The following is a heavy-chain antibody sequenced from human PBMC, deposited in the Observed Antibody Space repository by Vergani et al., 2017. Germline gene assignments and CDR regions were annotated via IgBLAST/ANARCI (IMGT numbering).Heavy chain of an antibody. D-gene: IGHD2-2*01. Sequence: QVQLVESGGGVVQPGRSLRLSCAASGFTFSSYGMHWVCQAPGKGLGWVAVIWYDGSNKYYADSVKGRFTISRDNSKSTLYLQMNSLRAEDTAVYYCAREPNIYCSSTSCYYYGMAVWGQGSTVTVSS. CDR3: AREPNIYCSSTSCYYYGMAV. J-gene: IGHJ6*02. CDR1: GFTFSSYG. CDR2: IWYDGSNK. V-gene: IGHV3-33*01.